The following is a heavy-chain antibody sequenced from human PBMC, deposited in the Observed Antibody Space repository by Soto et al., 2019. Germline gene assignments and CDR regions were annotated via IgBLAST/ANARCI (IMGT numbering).Heavy chain of an antibody. D-gene: IGHD6-13*01. J-gene: IGHJ5*02. CDR2: ISAYNGNT. Sequence: QVQLVQSGAEVKKPGASVKVSCKASGYTFTSYGISWVRQAPGQGLEWMGWISAYNGNTNYAQKLQGRVTMTTDTSRXTAYMELRSRRSDDTAVYYCARVVQQLVLVGWFDPWGQGTLVTVSS. V-gene: IGHV1-18*01. CDR1: GYTFTSYG. CDR3: ARVVQQLVLVGWFDP.